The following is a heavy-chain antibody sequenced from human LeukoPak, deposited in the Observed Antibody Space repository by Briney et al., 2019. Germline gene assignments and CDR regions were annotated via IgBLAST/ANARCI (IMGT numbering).Heavy chain of an antibody. D-gene: IGHD1-26*01. CDR3: GRDLGGRSGL. CDR1: GFTFRTYW. Sequence: GGSLRLSCTVSGFTFRTYWMHWVRQVPGKGLVWVSRIYEDGSITNYADSVTGRFRISRDNAENTLYLQMNSLRAEDTAVYYCGRDLGGRSGLWGQGTLVTVSS. CDR2: IYEDGSIT. V-gene: IGHV3-74*01. J-gene: IGHJ4*02.